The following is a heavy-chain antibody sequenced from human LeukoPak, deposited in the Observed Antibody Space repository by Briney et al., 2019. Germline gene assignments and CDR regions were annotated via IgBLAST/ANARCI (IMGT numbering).Heavy chain of an antibody. D-gene: IGHD6-13*01. CDR3: ARDLWGAAAGFFDY. J-gene: IGHJ4*02. CDR1: GGSITSYY. V-gene: IGHV4-59*01. CDR2: IYYSGST. Sequence: SETLSLTCTVSGGSITSYYWSWIRQPPGKGLEWIGYIYYSGSTKYNPSLKSRVTISIDTSKNQSSLKLSSVTAADTAVYYCARDLWGAAAGFFDYWGQGTLVTVSS.